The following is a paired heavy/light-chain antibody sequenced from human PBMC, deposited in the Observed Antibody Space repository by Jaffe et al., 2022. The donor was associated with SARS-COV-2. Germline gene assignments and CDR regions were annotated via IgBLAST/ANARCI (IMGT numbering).Heavy chain of an antibody. CDR1: GFTFSTNA. D-gene: IGHD1-26*01. V-gene: IGHV3-23*04. CDR2: ISAGGGNT. Sequence: ELQLVESGGGLEQPGGSLRLSCGASGFTFSTNAMSWVRQAPGKGLEWVSGISAGGGNTYYTDSVKGRFTISRDNSRDTLYLQMHSLRAEDTALYYCAKVRGTYGEFDYWGQGTLVTVSS. CDR3: AKVRGTYGEFDY. J-gene: IGHJ4*02.
Light chain of an antibody. CDR1: SSDIGNYNY. Sequence: QSALTQPPSASGSPGQSVTISCTGTSSDIGNYNYVSWYQQHPGKAPKLMIYEVSKRPSGVPDRFSGSKSGNTASLTVSGLQAEDEADYYCSSYAGSNNPLVVFGGGTKLTVL. V-gene: IGLV2-8*01. CDR3: SSYAGSNNPLVV. J-gene: IGLJ2*01. CDR2: EVS.